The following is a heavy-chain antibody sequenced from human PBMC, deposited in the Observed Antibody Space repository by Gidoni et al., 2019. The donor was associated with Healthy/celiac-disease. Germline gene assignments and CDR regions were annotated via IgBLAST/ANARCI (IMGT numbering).Heavy chain of an antibody. D-gene: IGHD2-15*01. J-gene: IGHJ4*02. CDR2: IYYSGST. Sequence: QLQLQESGPGLVKPSETLSLTCTVSGGSISSSSYYWVWIRQPPGKGLEWIGSIYYSGSTYYNPSLKSRVTISVDTSKNQFSLKLSSVTAADTAVYYCARIFGGNSDYWGQGTLVTVSS. CDR1: GGSISSSSYY. CDR3: ARIFGGNSDY. V-gene: IGHV4-39*01.